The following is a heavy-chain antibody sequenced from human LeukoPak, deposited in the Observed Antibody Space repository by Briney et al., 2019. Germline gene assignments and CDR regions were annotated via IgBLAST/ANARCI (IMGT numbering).Heavy chain of an antibody. D-gene: IGHD6-13*01. CDR2: IFSGGST. Sequence: PGGSLRLSCAASGFTVSSNYMSWVRQAPGKGLEWVSVIFSGGSTYYADSVKGRFTISRDNYKNTLYLQMNSLRADDTAVYYCARIYPRLAPAGNWGQGTLVTVSS. J-gene: IGHJ4*02. CDR3: ARIYPRLAPAGN. V-gene: IGHV3-66*01. CDR1: GFTVSSNY.